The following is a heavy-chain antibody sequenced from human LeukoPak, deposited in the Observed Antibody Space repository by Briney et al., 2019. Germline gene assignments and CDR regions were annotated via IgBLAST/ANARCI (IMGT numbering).Heavy chain of an antibody. Sequence: SETLSLTCTVSGSSISSVSNDYWTWIRQSPGKGLEWIGYIYFTGNTNYNPSLKSRVTMSLDSPKNQFSLKLTSVTAADTAVYYCARSWLEYYYDSSDYPSSFDYWGQGTLVTVSS. J-gene: IGHJ4*02. CDR2: IYFTGNT. V-gene: IGHV4-61*01. CDR3: ARSWLEYYYDSSDYPSSFDY. D-gene: IGHD3-22*01. CDR1: GSSISSVSNDY.